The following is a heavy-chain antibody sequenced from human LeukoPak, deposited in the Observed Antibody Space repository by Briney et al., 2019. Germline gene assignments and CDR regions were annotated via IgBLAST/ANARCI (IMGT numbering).Heavy chain of an antibody. CDR3: AKGGKGFPLGLRFDS. D-gene: IGHD2-21*01. J-gene: IGHJ4*02. CDR1: GGSISTDY. Sequence: SETLSLTCTVSGGSISTDYWTWIRQPPGKGLEWIGYIYYSVSTNYNPSLKSRVTISVDTSKNQFSLKLTSLTAADTAVYYCAKGGKGFPLGLRFDSWGQGTLVSVSS. CDR2: IYYSVST. V-gene: IGHV4-59*01.